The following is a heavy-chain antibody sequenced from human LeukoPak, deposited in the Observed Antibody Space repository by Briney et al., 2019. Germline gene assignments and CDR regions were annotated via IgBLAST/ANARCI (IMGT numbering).Heavy chain of an antibody. CDR1: GGSFSGYY. CDR2: INHSGST. J-gene: IGHJ4*02. Sequence: SETLSLTCAVYGGSFSGYYWSWIRQPPGKGLEWIGEINHSGSTNYNPSLKSRVTISVDTSKNQFSLKLSSVTAADTAVYYCAPVGYSSGDSYYFDYWGQGTLVTLSS. V-gene: IGHV4-34*01. CDR3: APVGYSSGDSYYFDY. D-gene: IGHD6-19*01.